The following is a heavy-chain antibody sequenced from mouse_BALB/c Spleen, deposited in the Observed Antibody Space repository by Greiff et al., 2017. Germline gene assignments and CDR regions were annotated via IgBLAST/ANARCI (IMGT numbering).Heavy chain of an antibody. Sequence: EVKVEESGGGLVQPGGSLKLSCATSGFTFTDYYMSWVRQPPGKALEWLGFIRNKANGYTTEYSASVKGRFTISRDNSQSILYLQMNTLRAEDSATYYCARDNWVSMDYWGQGTSVTVSS. D-gene: IGHD4-1*01. J-gene: IGHJ4*01. CDR2: IRNKANGYTT. CDR1: GFTFTDYY. CDR3: ARDNWVSMDY. V-gene: IGHV7-3*02.